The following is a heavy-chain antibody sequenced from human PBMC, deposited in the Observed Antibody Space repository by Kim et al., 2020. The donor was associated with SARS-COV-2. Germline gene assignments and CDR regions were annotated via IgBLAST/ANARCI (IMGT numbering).Heavy chain of an antibody. V-gene: IGHV4-34*01. J-gene: IGHJ3*02. Sequence: SETLSLTCAVYGGSFSGYYWSWIRQPPGKGLEWIGEINHSGSTNYNPSLKSRVTISVDTSKNQFSLKLSSVTAADTAVYYCARGGYSYGLDDAFDIWGQG. D-gene: IGHD5-18*01. CDR1: GGSFSGYY. CDR2: INHSGST. CDR3: ARGGYSYGLDDAFDI.